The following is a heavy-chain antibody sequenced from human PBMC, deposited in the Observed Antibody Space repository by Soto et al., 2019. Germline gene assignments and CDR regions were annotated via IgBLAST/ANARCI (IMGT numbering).Heavy chain of an antibody. V-gene: IGHV4-39*01. D-gene: IGHD2-21*01. J-gene: IGHJ4*02. CDR1: GGSISKSDYF. CDR3: ARLAWGNGDSDY. CDR2: ILYTGTT. Sequence: PSVTLCVSWSVSGGSISKSDYFWGWIRQAPGKGLEWIASILYTGTTSYNSSLKSRVAISVDTSKNQFSLKLNSVTAADTAVYYCARLAWGNGDSDYWGQGTLVTVSS.